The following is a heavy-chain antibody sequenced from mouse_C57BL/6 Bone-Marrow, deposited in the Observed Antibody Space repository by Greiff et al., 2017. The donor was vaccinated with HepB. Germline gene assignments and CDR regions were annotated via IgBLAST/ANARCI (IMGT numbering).Heavy chain of an antibody. CDR1: GYSITSCYY. Sequence: EVKVEQSGPGLVKPSPSLSLSCSVSGYSITSCYYCNWIRQPPGNKLEWMSYISYDGSTNYNPTVKNKSSITRDTSTNQFFLKMNSMTTEDTATYFCARECVANYFDDWGQGTTLTVSS. V-gene: IGHV3-6*01. J-gene: IGHJ2*01. CDR2: ISYDGST. D-gene: IGHD6-1*01. CDR3: ARECVANYFDD.